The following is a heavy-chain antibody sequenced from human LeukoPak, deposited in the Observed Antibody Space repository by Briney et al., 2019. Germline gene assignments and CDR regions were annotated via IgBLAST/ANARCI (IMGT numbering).Heavy chain of an antibody. D-gene: IGHD2-15*01. CDR2: ISSSGSTI. Sequence: GGSLRLSCAASGFTFSDYYMSWIRQAPGKGLEWVSYISSSGSTIYYADSVKGRFTISRDNAKNSLYLQMNSLGAEDTAVYYCARDVICSGGSCYPQEWFDPWGQGTLVTVSS. J-gene: IGHJ5*02. V-gene: IGHV3-11*01. CDR3: ARDVICSGGSCYPQEWFDP. CDR1: GFTFSDYY.